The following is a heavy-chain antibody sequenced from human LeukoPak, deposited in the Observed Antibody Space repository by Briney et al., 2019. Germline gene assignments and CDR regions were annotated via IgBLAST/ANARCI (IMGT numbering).Heavy chain of an antibody. Sequence: SETLSLTCTVSGGSISSYYWSWIRQPPGKGLEWIGYIYYSGSTNYNPSLKSRVTISVDTSKNQFSLKLSSVTAADTAVYYCARVSCSCTSCYLDYWGQGTLVAVSS. CDR1: GGSISSYY. CDR2: IYYSGST. CDR3: ARVSCSCTSCYLDY. D-gene: IGHD2-2*01. V-gene: IGHV4-59*01. J-gene: IGHJ4*02.